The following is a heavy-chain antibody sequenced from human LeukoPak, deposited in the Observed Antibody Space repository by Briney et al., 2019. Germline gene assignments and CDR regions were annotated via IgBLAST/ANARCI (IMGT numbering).Heavy chain of an antibody. CDR2: INPNSGGT. V-gene: IGHV1-2*02. J-gene: IGHJ5*02. D-gene: IGHD3-10*01. Sequence: ASVTVSCKASGYTFTGYYMHRVRQAPGQGLEWMGWINPNSGGTNYAQKFQGRVTMTRDTSISTAYMELSRLRSDDTAVYYCARGSRVRGVIRGWFDPWGQGTLVTVSS. CDR3: ARGSRVRGVIRGWFDP. CDR1: GYTFTGYY.